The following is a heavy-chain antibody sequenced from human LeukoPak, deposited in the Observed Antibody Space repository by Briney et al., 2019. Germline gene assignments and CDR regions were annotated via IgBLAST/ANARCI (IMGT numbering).Heavy chain of an antibody. V-gene: IGHV3-23*01. CDR2: ISGSGGST. CDR1: GFTFSSCA. D-gene: IGHD2-15*01. Sequence: GGSLRLSCVASGFTFSSCAMSWVRQAPGKGLEWVSVISGSGGSTYYADSVKGRFTISRDNSKNTLYLQMNSLRAEDTAVYHCAKVSRYCSGGSCYYHPFDYWGQGTLVTVSS. CDR3: AKVSRYCSGGSCYYHPFDY. J-gene: IGHJ4*02.